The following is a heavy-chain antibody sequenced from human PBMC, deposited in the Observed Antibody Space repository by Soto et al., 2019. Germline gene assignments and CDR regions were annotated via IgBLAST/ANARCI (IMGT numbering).Heavy chain of an antibody. J-gene: IGHJ4*02. Sequence: LRLSCAASGFTFSSYAMHWVRQAPGKGLEWVAVISYDGSNKYYADSVKGRFTISRDNSKNTLYLQMNSLRAEDTAVYYCARDTLTYSSSSMSDYWGQGTLVTVSS. CDR3: ARDTLTYSSSSMSDY. CDR1: GFTFSSYA. V-gene: IGHV3-30-3*01. D-gene: IGHD6-6*01. CDR2: ISYDGSNK.